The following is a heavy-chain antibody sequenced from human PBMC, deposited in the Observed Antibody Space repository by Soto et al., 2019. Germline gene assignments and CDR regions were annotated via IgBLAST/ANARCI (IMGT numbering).Heavy chain of an antibody. J-gene: IGHJ5*02. CDR1: GYTFTSYA. D-gene: IGHD2-15*01. V-gene: IGHV1-3*01. Sequence: QVQLVQSGAEVKKPGASVMVSCKASGYTFTSYAMHWVRQAPGQRLEWMGWINAGNGNTKYSQKLQGRVTITRDTSASTVYMELSGLRSEDTAVYYCARGFSGGYAVWFEPWGQGTLVTVSS. CDR2: INAGNGNT. CDR3: ARGFSGGYAVWFEP.